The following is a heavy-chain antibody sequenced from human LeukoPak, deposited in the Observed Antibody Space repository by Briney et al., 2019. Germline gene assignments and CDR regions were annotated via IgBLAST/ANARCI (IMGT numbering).Heavy chain of an antibody. CDR2: ISGSGDMT. J-gene: IGHJ4*02. CDR1: GSPFSGYP. Sequence: PGGSLRLSCAASGSPFSGYPMTWVRQPPGKGLEWVATISGSGDMTYYAVSVKGRFTISRDNSKNKLYVQMDSLRVEDTAVYYCVKDPGTFDDDYGDTWGQGTLVTVSS. V-gene: IGHV3-23*01. CDR3: VKDPGTFDDDYGDT. D-gene: IGHD4-17*01.